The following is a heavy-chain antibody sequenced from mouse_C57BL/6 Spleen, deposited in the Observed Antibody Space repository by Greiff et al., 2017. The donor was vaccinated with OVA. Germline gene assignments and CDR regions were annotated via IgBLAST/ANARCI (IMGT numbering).Heavy chain of an antibody. J-gene: IGHJ4*01. Sequence: VQLQQSGAELVRPGASVTLSCKASGYTFTDYEMHWVKQTPVHGLEWIGAIDPETGGTAYNQKFKGKAILTADKSSSTAYMELRSLTSEDSAVYYCTRRGTVVVPSMDYWGQGTSVTVSS. V-gene: IGHV1-15*01. CDR3: TRRGTVVVPSMDY. CDR2: IDPETGGT. CDR1: GYTFTDYE. D-gene: IGHD1-1*01.